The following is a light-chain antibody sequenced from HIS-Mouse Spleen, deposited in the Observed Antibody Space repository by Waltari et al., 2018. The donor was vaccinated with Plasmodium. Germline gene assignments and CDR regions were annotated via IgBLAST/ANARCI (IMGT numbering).Light chain of an antibody. V-gene: IGKV1-5*03. CDR2: NAS. Sequence: DIQMTQSPSTQSASVGDRVTIICRASQSISSWLAWYQQKPGKAPKLLIYNASSLESGVPSRFSGSGSGTEFTLTISSLQPEDFATYYCQQSYSTPWTYGQGTKVEIK. CDR1: QSISSW. CDR3: QQSYSTPWT. J-gene: IGKJ1*01.